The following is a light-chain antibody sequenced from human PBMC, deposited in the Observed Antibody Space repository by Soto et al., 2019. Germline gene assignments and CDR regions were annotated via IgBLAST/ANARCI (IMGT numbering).Light chain of an antibody. CDR3: SSYTSSGTVEV. J-gene: IGLJ1*01. Sequence: QSALTQPASVSGSPGQSITISCTGTRSDVGGYNFVSWYQQFPGKAPKLMIYEVRNRPSGISNRFSGSKSGNTASLTISGLQAEDEADYYCSSYTSSGTVEVFGTGTKLAGL. CDR1: RSDVGGYNF. V-gene: IGLV2-14*01. CDR2: EVR.